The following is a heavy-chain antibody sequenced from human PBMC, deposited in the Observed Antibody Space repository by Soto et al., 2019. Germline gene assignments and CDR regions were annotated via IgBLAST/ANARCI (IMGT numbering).Heavy chain of an antibody. D-gene: IGHD2-2*01. CDR3: ARAKDCSSTSCYVGYYYYYMDV. CDR1: GFTFSSYW. Sequence: GGSLRLSCAASGFTFSSYWMSWVRQAPGKGLEWVANIKQDGSEKYYVDSVKGRFTISRDNAKNSLYLQMNSLRAEDTAVYYCARAKDCSSTSCYVGYYYYYMDVWGKGTTVTVSS. J-gene: IGHJ6*03. V-gene: IGHV3-7*01. CDR2: IKQDGSEK.